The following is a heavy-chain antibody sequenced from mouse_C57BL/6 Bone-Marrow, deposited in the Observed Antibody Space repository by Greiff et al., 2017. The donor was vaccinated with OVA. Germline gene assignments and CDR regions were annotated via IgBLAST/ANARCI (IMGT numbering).Heavy chain of an antibody. J-gene: IGHJ3*01. CDR2: IDPETGGT. Sequence: VQVVESGAELVRPGASVTLSCKASGYTFTDYEMHWVKQTPVHGLEWIGAIDPETGGTAYNQKFKGKAILTADKSSSTAYMELRSLTSEDSAVYYCTKAYYSNYGAYWGQGTLVTVSA. V-gene: IGHV1-15*01. CDR3: TKAYYSNYGAY. D-gene: IGHD2-5*01. CDR1: GYTFTDYE.